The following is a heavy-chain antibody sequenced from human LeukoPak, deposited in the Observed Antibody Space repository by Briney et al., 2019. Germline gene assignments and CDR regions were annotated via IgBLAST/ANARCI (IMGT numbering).Heavy chain of an antibody. J-gene: IGHJ4*02. CDR2: INHSGST. CDR3: ARGTKVGGRGYSYGFGYDY. CDR1: GGSFSGYY. D-gene: IGHD5-18*01. V-gene: IGHV4-34*01. Sequence: PSETLSLTYAVYGGSFSGYYWSWIRQPPGKGLEWIGEINHSGSTNYNPSLKSRVTISVDTSKNQFSLKLSSVTAADTAVYYCARGTKVGGRGYSYGFGYDYWGQGTLVTVSS.